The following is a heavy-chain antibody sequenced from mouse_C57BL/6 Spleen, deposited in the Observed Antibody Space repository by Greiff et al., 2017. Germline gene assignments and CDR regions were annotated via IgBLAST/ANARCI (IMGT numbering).Heavy chain of an antibody. CDR2: IWSGGST. D-gene: IGHD2-5*01. CDR3: ATSIVTPYYAMDY. J-gene: IGHJ4*01. CDR1: GFSLTSYG. Sequence: VQLQESGPGLVQPSQSLSITCTVSGFSLTSYGVHWVRQPPGKGLEWLGVIWSGGSTDYTAAFISRLSISKDNSKSQVFFKMYSLQADDTAIYYCATSIVTPYYAMDYWGQGTSVTVSS. V-gene: IGHV2-4*01.